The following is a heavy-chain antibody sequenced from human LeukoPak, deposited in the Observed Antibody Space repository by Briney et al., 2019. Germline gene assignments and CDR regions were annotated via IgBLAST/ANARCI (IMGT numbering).Heavy chain of an antibody. V-gene: IGHV4-34*01. Sequence: PSETLSLTCAVYGGSFSGYYWSWIRQPPGKGLEWIGEINHSGSTNYNPSLKSRVTISVDTSKNQFSLKLSPVTAADTAVYYCARYYDRSYYYGMDVWGQGTTVTVSS. D-gene: IGHD3-22*01. CDR3: ARYYDRSYYYGMDV. CDR1: GGSFSGYY. J-gene: IGHJ6*02. CDR2: INHSGST.